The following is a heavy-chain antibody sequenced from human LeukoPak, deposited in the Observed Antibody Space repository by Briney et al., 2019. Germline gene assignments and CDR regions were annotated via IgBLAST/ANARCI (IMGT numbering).Heavy chain of an antibody. Sequence: GGSLRLSCAASGFTFSSYAMSWVRQAPGKGLEWVSAISGSGGSTYYADSVKGRFTISRDNSKNTLYLQMNSLRAEDTAVYYCAKPETYYYDSSDYYYGYWGQGTLVTVSS. CDR1: GFTFSSYA. CDR3: AKPETYYYDSSDYYYGY. CDR2: ISGSGGST. J-gene: IGHJ4*02. V-gene: IGHV3-23*01. D-gene: IGHD3-22*01.